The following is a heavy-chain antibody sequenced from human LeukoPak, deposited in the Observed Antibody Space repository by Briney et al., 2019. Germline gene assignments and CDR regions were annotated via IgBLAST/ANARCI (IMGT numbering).Heavy chain of an antibody. D-gene: IGHD6-13*01. CDR3: AREDPSPQIAAAGTFN. J-gene: IGHJ4*02. Sequence: GGSLRLSCAASGFTFSDYYMSWVRQAPGKGLEWVSVIYSGGSTYYADSVKGRFTISRDNSKNTLYLQMNSLRAEDTAVYYCAREDPSPQIAAAGTFNWGQGTLVTVSS. CDR2: IYSGGST. V-gene: IGHV3-66*01. CDR1: GFTFSDYY.